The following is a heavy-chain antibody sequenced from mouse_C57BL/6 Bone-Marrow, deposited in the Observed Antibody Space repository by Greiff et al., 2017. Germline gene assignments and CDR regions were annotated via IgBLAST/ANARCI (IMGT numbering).Heavy chain of an antibody. CDR2: INPNYGTT. J-gene: IGHJ4*01. Sequence: VQLQQPGAELVKPGASVKISCKASGYSFTDYSMHWVKQSHGQSLEWIGVINPNYGTTSYNQKFKGKATLTVDQSSSTAYMQLNSLTSEDSAVENCADDYYGAMDYWGQGTSVTVSS. CDR1: GYSFTDYS. CDR3: ADDYYGAMDY. V-gene: IGHV1-39*01. D-gene: IGHD1-1*01.